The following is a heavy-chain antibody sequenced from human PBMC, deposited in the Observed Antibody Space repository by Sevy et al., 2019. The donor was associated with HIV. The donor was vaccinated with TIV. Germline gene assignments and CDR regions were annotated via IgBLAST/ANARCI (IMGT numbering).Heavy chain of an antibody. CDR2: ISHDGNYK. J-gene: IGHJ4*02. V-gene: IGHV3-30*01. Sequence: RGYLRLSCTASGFTFSNYDMHWVRQAPGKGLDRVAVISHDGNYKSCADSVKDRFSISRYNFKNTLHLQINSLRVEDPAVYFCARLFSCGGDCYYLDYWGQGALVSVSS. CDR3: ARLFSCGGDCYYLDY. D-gene: IGHD2-21*02. CDR1: GFTFSNYD.